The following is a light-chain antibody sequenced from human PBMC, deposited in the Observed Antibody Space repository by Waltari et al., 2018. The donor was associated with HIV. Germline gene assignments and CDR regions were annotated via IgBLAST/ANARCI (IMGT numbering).Light chain of an antibody. V-gene: IGKV1-39*01. CDR1: QKINRY. CDR2: GGS. Sequence: IQMTPPPSALSASVGDTVTITCRASQKINRYLNWYQKKVGEPPTLLVYGGSSLQRGVPARCRGCGSGSEYILTISNLQSDDFATYFCQQSYGAPFTFGPGSTL. J-gene: IGKJ3*01. CDR3: QQSYGAPFT.